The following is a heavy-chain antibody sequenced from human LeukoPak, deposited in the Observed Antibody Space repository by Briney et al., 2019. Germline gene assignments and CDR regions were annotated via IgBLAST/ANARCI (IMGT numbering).Heavy chain of an antibody. CDR1: GGSFSGFY. Sequence: PSETLSLTCDVYGGSFSGFYWNWIRQPPGKGLEWIGEIDHSGSTNYSPSLKSRVTISVDRANNQFSLKLSSVTAADTAFYYCARGRKGGSALWGQRTLVTVSS. CDR2: IDHSGST. D-gene: IGHD3-10*01. CDR3: ARGRKGGSAL. V-gene: IGHV4-34*01. J-gene: IGHJ4*02.